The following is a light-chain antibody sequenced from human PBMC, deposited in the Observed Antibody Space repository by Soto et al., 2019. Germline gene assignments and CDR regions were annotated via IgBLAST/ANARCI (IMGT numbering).Light chain of an antibody. CDR1: QSVYTY. V-gene: IGKV3-11*01. Sequence: IVLTQSPATLSLSPGERATLSCRASQSVYTYLAWYQQKPGQAPRLLIYDVSNRATGIPARFSGSGSGTDFTLTISSLEPEDFAVYYCQQRSNWPPFTFGGGTKVDIK. J-gene: IGKJ4*01. CDR2: DVS. CDR3: QQRSNWPPFT.